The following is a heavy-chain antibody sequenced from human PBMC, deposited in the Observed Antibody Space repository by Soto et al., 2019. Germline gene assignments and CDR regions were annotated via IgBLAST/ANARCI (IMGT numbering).Heavy chain of an antibody. V-gene: IGHV3-7*01. CDR1: GFMFSSYW. CDR3: ATLTVTRPTWFDP. CDR2: VKFDGSEQ. D-gene: IGHD4-17*01. Sequence: EVHLVESGGGLVQPGGSLRLSCAASGFMFSSYWMHWVRQAPGKGLEWVANVKFDGSEQYYVDSVKGRFTISRDNAKSSVYLQMDSLRVEDTAVYYCATLTVTRPTWFDPWGQGTLVTVSS. J-gene: IGHJ5*02.